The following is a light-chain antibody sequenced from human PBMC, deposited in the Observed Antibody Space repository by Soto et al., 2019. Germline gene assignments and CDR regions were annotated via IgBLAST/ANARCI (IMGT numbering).Light chain of an antibody. V-gene: IGKV1-39*01. CDR3: QQTYSTPQP. J-gene: IGKJ5*01. Sequence: DIQMTQSPSSLSASVGDRVTITCRASQSISRHLNWYQQKPGKAPKLLINIASSLQSGVPSRFSGSGSGTDFTLTISNVQPEDFATYYCQQTYSTPQPFGQGTRREIK. CDR1: QSISRH. CDR2: IAS.